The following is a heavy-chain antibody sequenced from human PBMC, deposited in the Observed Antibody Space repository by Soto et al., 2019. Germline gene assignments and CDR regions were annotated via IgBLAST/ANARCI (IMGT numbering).Heavy chain of an antibody. CDR1: GGSISSSYW. V-gene: IGHV4-4*02. Sequence: SETLSLTCAVSGGSISSSYWWSWVRQPPGKGLEWIGEIYHSGSTNYNPSLKSRVTISVDKSKNQFSLKLSSVTAADTAVYYCARVQSASYYYYGMDVWGQGTTVIVSS. CDR2: IYHSGST. D-gene: IGHD3-9*01. J-gene: IGHJ6*02. CDR3: ARVQSASYYYYGMDV.